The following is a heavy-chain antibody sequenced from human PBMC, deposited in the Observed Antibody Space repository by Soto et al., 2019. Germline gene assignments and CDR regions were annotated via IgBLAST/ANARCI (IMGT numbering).Heavy chain of an antibody. Sequence: QMQLVQSGAEVKERGSSVKISCKTSGGTFNTYALTWVRQAPGQGLEWIGGIIPIFGIKNVAQRFQGRVTISADESLTTAYMEMTSLRSDDTAVYYCAKEAGEHWGQGTLVTVSS. D-gene: IGHD3-16*01. CDR2: IIPIFGIK. CDR1: GGTFNTYA. V-gene: IGHV1-69*01. CDR3: AKEAGEH. J-gene: IGHJ1*01.